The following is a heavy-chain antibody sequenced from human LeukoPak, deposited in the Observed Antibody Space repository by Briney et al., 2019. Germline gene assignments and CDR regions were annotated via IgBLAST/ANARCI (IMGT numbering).Heavy chain of an antibody. J-gene: IGHJ4*02. CDR2: IYYSGST. CDR3: ARMYSSCWYTY. CDR1: GGSISSYY. Sequence: PSETLSLTCTVSGGSISSYYWSWIRQPPGKGLEWIGYIYYSGSTNYNPSLKSRVTISVDTSKNQFSLKLSSVTAADTAVYYCARMYSSCWYTYWGQGTVVTVSS. V-gene: IGHV4-59*01. D-gene: IGHD6-19*01.